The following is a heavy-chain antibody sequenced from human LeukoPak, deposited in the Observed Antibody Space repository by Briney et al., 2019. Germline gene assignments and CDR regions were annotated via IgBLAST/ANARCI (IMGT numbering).Heavy chain of an antibody. Sequence: GESLKISCKASGYSFTDYWIGWVRQMPGKGLEWMAITYPGDSDSRYTYSPSFQGQVTISADKSISTAYLQWSSLKASDTAMYYCARSTSGSFDYWGQGTPVTVSS. CDR3: ARSTSGSFDY. V-gene: IGHV5-51*01. CDR1: GYSFTDYW. J-gene: IGHJ4*02. D-gene: IGHD3-10*01. CDR2: TYPGDSDS.